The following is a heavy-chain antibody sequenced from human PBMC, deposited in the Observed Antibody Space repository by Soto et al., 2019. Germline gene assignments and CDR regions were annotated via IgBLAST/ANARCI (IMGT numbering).Heavy chain of an antibody. CDR2: IYYTGRT. Sequence: QVQLQESGPGLVKPSETLSLTCAVSGGSVRNATSYWSWIRQPPGKGMEWIASIYYTGRTKYKPSLQSRVTLSVNTPKNQLSLILSSVTAADTAVYFWARTGIQRRYSFDYWGQGTLITVSS. D-gene: IGHD3-16*02. CDR1: GGSVRNATSY. CDR3: ARTGIQRRYSFDY. J-gene: IGHJ4*02. V-gene: IGHV4-61*01.